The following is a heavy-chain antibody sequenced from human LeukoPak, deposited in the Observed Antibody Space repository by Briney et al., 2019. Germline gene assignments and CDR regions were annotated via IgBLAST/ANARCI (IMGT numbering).Heavy chain of an antibody. CDR1: GGSFSGYY. CDR2: INHSGST. J-gene: IGHJ4*02. D-gene: IGHD1-1*01. Sequence: SETLSLTCAVYGGSFSGYYWSWIRQPPGKGLEWIGEINHSGSTYYSPSLKSRVTISVDTSKNQFSLQLSSVTAADTAVYYCARHKPSTGEIDYWGQGTLVTVSS. CDR3: ARHKPSTGEIDY. V-gene: IGHV4-34*01.